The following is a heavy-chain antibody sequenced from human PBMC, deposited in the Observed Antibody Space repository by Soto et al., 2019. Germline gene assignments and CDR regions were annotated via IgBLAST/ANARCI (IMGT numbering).Heavy chain of an antibody. CDR1: GDSVSSNSAA. D-gene: IGHD5-18*01. CDR3: ARAPIQFYLYYYYYGMDV. J-gene: IGHJ6*02. V-gene: IGHV6-1*01. CDR2: TYYRSKWYN. Sequence: PSQTLSLTCAISGDSVSSNSAAWNWIRQSPSRGLEWLGRTYYRSKWYNDYAVSVKSRITINPDTSKNQFSLQLNSVTPEDTAVYYCARAPIQFYLYYYYYGMDVWGQGTTVTVSS.